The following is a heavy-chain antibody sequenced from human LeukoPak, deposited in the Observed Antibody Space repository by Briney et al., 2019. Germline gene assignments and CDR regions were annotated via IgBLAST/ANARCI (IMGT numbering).Heavy chain of an antibody. D-gene: IGHD4-17*01. CDR3: AKDGPYGDHEIDY. CDR1: RSTFSSYG. V-gene: IGHV3-30*18. Sequence: GGSLRLSCAASRSTFSSYGMHWVRQAPGKGLEWVAIISYDGSNQYYADSVKGRFTISRDNSKNTLYLQMNSLRAEDTAVYYCAKDGPYGDHEIDYWGQGTLVTVSS. CDR2: ISYDGSNQ. J-gene: IGHJ4*02.